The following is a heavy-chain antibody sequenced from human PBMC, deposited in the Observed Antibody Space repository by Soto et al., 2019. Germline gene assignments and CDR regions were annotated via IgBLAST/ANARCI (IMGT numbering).Heavy chain of an antibody. J-gene: IGHJ4*02. D-gene: IGHD2-15*01. CDR3: AKDQWLGVVAATVDY. V-gene: IGHV3-23*01. CDR2: ISGSGGST. CDR1: GFTFSSYA. Sequence: GGSLRLSCAASGFTFSSYAMSWVRQAPGKGLEWVSAISGSGGSTYYADSVKGRFTISRDNSKNTLYLQMNSLRAEDTAVYYCAKDQWLGVVAATVDYWGQGTLVTVSS.